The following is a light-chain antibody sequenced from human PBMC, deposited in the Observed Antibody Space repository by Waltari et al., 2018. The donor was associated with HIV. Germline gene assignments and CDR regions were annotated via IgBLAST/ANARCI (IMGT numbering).Light chain of an antibody. CDR1: SSDVGKYDF. Sequence: QSALTQPASVSGSPGQSVNMSCTGPSSDVGKYDFVSWYQHTPGQAPHLIIYDVTTRPSGVSLRFSGSKSGNTASLTISGLQAEDEANYYCCSYAGGPFVFGSGT. CDR3: CSYAGGPFV. J-gene: IGLJ1*01. V-gene: IGLV2-23*02. CDR2: DVT.